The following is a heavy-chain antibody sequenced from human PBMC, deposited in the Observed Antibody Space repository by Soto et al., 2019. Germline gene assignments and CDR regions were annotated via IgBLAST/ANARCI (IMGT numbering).Heavy chain of an antibody. Sequence: SETLSLTCTVSGGSIGGYYGSWIRQPPGKGLEWIGYIYYSGSTNYNPSLKSRVTISVDTSKNQFSLKLSSVTAADTAVYYCARGSYDFWSGYYIGWFDPWGQGTLVTVS. CDR1: GGSIGGYY. CDR2: IYYSGST. V-gene: IGHV4-59*01. D-gene: IGHD3-3*01. CDR3: ARGSYDFWSGYYIGWFDP. J-gene: IGHJ5*02.